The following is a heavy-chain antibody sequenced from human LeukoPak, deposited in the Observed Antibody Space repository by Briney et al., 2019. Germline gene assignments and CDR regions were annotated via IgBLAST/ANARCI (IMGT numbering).Heavy chain of an antibody. CDR3: ARVGDGYSYGYFNF. J-gene: IGHJ4*02. CDR1: GFSFSNYE. CDR2: ISSSGSTI. V-gene: IGHV3-48*03. D-gene: IGHD5-18*01. Sequence: AGGSLRLSCAASGFSFSNYEMNWVRQAPGKGLEWVSYISSSGSTIYYTDSVKGRFTISRDNAKNSLYLQMNSLRAEDTAVYYCARVGDGYSYGYFNFWGQGTLVTVSS.